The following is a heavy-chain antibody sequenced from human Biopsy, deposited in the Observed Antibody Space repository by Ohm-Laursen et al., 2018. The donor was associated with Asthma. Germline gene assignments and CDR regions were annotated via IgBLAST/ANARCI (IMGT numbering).Heavy chain of an antibody. CDR3: ARERAGVLGSYNGMDV. CDR1: GFTFSNYG. D-gene: IGHD2-8*01. CDR2: VTYDGISQ. J-gene: IGHJ6*02. Sequence: SLRLSCAVSGFTFSNYGMHWVRRVAGKGLDWVAVVTYDGISQYYAESVKGRFTISRDNSRNTLNLQMNSVRPDDTAVYFCARERAGVLGSYNGMDVWGPGTTVSVSS. V-gene: IGHV3-30*03.